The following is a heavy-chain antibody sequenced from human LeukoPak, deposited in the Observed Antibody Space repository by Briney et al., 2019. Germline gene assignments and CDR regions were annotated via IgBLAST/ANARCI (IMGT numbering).Heavy chain of an antibody. Sequence: SETLSLTCAVYGGSFSGYYWSWIRQPPGKGLEWIGEINHSGSTNYNPSLKSRVTISVDTSKNQLSLKLSSVTAADTAVYYCARGSTGIAAAGHFDYWGQGTLVTVSS. D-gene: IGHD6-13*01. CDR2: INHSGST. CDR3: ARGSTGIAAAGHFDY. CDR1: GGSFSGYY. V-gene: IGHV4-34*01. J-gene: IGHJ4*02.